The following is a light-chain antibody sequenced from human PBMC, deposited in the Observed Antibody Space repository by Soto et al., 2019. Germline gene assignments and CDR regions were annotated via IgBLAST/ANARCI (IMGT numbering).Light chain of an antibody. J-gene: IGKJ1*01. CDR3: QQYDSWT. Sequence: VLTQSPSTLSVSPGERATLSCRASQSVRIKLAWYQQKPGQAPRLLIDGASSRATGVPDRFSGSGSGTDFTLTISRLEPEDFAVYYCQQYDSWTFGQGTKVDIK. CDR2: GAS. CDR1: QSVRIK. V-gene: IGKV3-20*01.